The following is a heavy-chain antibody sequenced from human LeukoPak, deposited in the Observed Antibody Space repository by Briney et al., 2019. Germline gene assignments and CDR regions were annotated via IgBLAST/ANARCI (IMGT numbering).Heavy chain of an antibody. J-gene: IGHJ4*02. D-gene: IGHD3-22*01. CDR2: IYYSGST. V-gene: IGHV4-31*03. CDR3: ARVGGRYYDSSGYYYVGY. Sequence: PSQTLSLTCTVSGGSISCGGYYWSWIRQHPGKGLEWIGYIYYSGSTYYNPSLKSRVTISVDTSKNQFSLKLSSVTAADTAVYYCARVGGRYYDSSGYYYVGYWGQGTLVTVSS. CDR1: GGSISCGGYY.